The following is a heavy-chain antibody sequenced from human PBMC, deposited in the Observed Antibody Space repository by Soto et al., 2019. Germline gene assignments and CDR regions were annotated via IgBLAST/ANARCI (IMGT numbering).Heavy chain of an antibody. J-gene: IGHJ4*02. D-gene: IGHD4-17*01. CDR3: AKDLGNGDITDY. V-gene: IGHV3-23*01. CDR1: GFTFSSYA. CDR2: ISGSGGST. Sequence: EVQLLESGGGLVQPGGSLRLSCAASGFTFSSYAMSWVRQAPGKGLEWVSAISGSGGSTYYADSVKGRFTISRDNAKNTLYLQMNSLRAEDTAVYYCAKDLGNGDITDYWGQGTLVTVSS.